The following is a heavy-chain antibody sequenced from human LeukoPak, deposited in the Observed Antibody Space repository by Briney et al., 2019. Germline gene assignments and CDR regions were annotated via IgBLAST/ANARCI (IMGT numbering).Heavy chain of an antibody. V-gene: IGHV4-59*01. J-gene: IGHJ4*02. Sequence: PSETLSLTCTVPGASMSNYYWSSIRQPPGKGLEWIGCIYSTGSTDFNPSLKSPVTMSLDTSKNQFSLKLSSVTAADTAVYFCAKGAYEPFDYWGQGILVTVSS. D-gene: IGHD1-26*01. CDR1: GASMSNYY. CDR3: AKGAYEPFDY. CDR2: IYSTGST.